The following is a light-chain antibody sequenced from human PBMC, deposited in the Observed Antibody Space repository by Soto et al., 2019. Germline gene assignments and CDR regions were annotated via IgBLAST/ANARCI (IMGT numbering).Light chain of an antibody. CDR3: QQYSTYSRT. CDR1: QSISSW. V-gene: IGKV1-5*03. J-gene: IGKJ1*01. Sequence: DIQMTQSPSTLSASVGDRVTITCRASQSISSWLAWYQQKPGKAPKLLIYMASSLESGVPSRFSGSGSGTEFTLTINSLQPDDFATYSCQQYSTYSRTFGQGTKVDI. CDR2: MAS.